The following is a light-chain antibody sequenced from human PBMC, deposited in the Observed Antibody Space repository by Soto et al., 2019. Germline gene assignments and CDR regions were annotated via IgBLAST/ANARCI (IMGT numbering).Light chain of an antibody. Sequence: DTMLTQSPGTLALSLGEGATLSCRASQSLSGRYLAWYQQKPGQAPRLLIYGASTRATGIPDRFSGSGSGTDFTLTISRLEPEDFEVYYCQQYDSSPRTFGQGTKVDIK. V-gene: IGKV3-20*01. CDR3: QQYDSSPRT. CDR2: GAS. CDR1: QSLSGRY. J-gene: IGKJ1*01.